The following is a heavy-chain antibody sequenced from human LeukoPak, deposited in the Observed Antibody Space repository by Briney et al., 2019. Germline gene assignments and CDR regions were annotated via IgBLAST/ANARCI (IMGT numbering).Heavy chain of an antibody. V-gene: IGHV3-23*01. CDR2: ISHRGGT. J-gene: IGHJ3*01. Sequence: GRSLRLSPVASGFTFQVFGTSSARQTPPQGEEWGSAISHRGGTSYADSVKGRFTISRDNCKKALYLQMGSLGVEDSAIYFCVIDQRTLPLHSDSIGVPVLDAFDFWGQGTAVTVSS. D-gene: IGHD3-22*01. CDR3: VIDQRTLPLHSDSIGVPVLDAFDF. CDR1: GFTFQVFG.